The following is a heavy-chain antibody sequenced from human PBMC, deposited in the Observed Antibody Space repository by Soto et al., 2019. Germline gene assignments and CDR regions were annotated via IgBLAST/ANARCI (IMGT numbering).Heavy chain of an antibody. CDR1: GFTFSSYA. Sequence: QVQLVESGGDVVQPGRSLRLSCAASGFTFSSYAMHWVRQAPGKGLEWVTVISYDGSNKYYADSVKGRFTSSRDNSKSTLYLQMNSLRVEDSAVYYCVRERHQVSFYNGMDVWGQGTTVTVSS. CDR2: ISYDGSNK. J-gene: IGHJ6*02. V-gene: IGHV3-30-3*01. CDR3: VRERHQVSFYNGMDV.